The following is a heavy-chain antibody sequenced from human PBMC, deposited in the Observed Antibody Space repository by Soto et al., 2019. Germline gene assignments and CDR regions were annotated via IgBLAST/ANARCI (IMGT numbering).Heavy chain of an antibody. Sequence: GGSLRLSCAASGFTFSSYGMHWVRQAPGKGLEWVAVISYDGSNKYYADSVKGRFTISRDNSKNTLYLQMNSLRAEDTAVYYCAKDFYGSHGMGPLYVWGKGTTVTVSS. D-gene: IGHD1-1*01. CDR2: ISYDGSNK. CDR1: GFTFSSYG. J-gene: IGHJ6*04. V-gene: IGHV3-30*18. CDR3: AKDFYGSHGMGPLYV.